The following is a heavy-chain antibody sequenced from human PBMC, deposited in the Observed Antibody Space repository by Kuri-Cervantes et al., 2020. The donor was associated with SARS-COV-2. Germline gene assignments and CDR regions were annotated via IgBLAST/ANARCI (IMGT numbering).Heavy chain of an antibody. D-gene: IGHD3-10*01. J-gene: IGHJ4*02. CDR2: ISSTGRTT. V-gene: IGHV3-64D*06. CDR1: GFTFSIYT. CDR3: VRDSGDTSESEGAYDY. Sequence: GESLKISCAASGFTFSIYTIHWVRQAPGKGLQYVSAISSTGRTTYYADSVKGRFTISRDNSRNTLDFQMSSLRAEDTAVYYCVRDSGDTSESEGAYDYWGQGTLVTVSS.